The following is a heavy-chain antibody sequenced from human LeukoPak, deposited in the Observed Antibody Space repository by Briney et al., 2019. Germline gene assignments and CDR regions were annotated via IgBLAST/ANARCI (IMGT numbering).Heavy chain of an antibody. J-gene: IGHJ4*02. D-gene: IGHD5-18*01. Sequence: SETLSLTCTVSGGSVSSGSYYWSWIRQPPGKGLEWIGYIYDSGRTNYNPSLKSRVTISVDTSKNQFSLKLNSVTAADTAVYYCARYSSQLWSLLDYRGQGTLVTVSS. V-gene: IGHV4-61*01. CDR3: ARYSSQLWSLLDY. CDR2: IYDSGRT. CDR1: GGSVSSGSYY.